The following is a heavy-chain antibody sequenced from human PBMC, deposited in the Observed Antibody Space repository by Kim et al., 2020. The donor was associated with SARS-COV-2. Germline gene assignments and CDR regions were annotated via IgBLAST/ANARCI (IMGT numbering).Heavy chain of an antibody. CDR3: ARGRYNWNYFDY. D-gene: IGHD1-20*01. CDR2: IYYSGST. J-gene: IGHJ4*02. CDR1: GGSISSYY. V-gene: IGHV4-59*01. Sequence: SETLSRTCTVSGGSISSYYWSWIRQPPGKGLEWIGYIYYSGSTNYNPSLKSRVTISVDTSKNQFSLKLSSVTAADTAVYYCARGRYNWNYFDYWGQGTLVTVSS.